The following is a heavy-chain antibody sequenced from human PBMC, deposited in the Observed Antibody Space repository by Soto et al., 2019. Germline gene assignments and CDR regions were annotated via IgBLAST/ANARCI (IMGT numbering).Heavy chain of an antibody. V-gene: IGHV1-24*01. J-gene: IGHJ4*02. D-gene: IGHD3-3*01. Sequence: GALVKVSCKVSGYTLTELSMHWVRQAPGKGLEWMGGFDPEDGETIYAQKFQGRVTMTEDTSTDTAYMELSSLRSEDTAVYYCATDFSYYDFWSGPPADNWGQGTLVTVSS. CDR2: FDPEDGET. CDR3: ATDFSYYDFWSGPPADN. CDR1: GYTLTELS.